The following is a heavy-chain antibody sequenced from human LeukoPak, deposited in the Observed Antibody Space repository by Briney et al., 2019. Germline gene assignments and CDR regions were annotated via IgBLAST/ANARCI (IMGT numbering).Heavy chain of an antibody. CDR3: ARSTRYFGSAMYYFDD. CDR2: ITDSGSST. Sequence: GGALRLSCAASGFTFTGYYLHWVRQTPGKGLEYISTITDSGSSTYHTNSVRGRFTISRDNSKNTLYLQMGSLRTEDTAVYYCARSTRYFGSAMYYFDDWGQGTLVTVSS. D-gene: IGHD3-10*01. J-gene: IGHJ4*02. CDR1: GFTFTGYY. V-gene: IGHV3-64*01.